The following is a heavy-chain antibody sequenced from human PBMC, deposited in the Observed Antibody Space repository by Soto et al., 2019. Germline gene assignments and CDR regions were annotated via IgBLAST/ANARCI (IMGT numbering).Heavy chain of an antibody. V-gene: IGHV5-51*01. Sequence: GESLKISCKGSGDSFDSFWIGWVRQMPGKGLEWMGIIYLGDSDTRYNPSFQGQVTISADKSINTAYLQWNSLKASDTAMYYCARHAAGNYYDSSGSQVWYFDLWGRGTLVTSPQ. CDR2: IYLGDSDT. CDR1: GDSFDSFW. D-gene: IGHD3-22*01. J-gene: IGHJ2*01. CDR3: ARHAAGNYYDSSGSQVWYFDL.